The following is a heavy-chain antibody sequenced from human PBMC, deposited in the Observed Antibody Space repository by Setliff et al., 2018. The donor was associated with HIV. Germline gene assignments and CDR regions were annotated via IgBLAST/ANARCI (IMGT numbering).Heavy chain of an antibody. V-gene: IGHV3-23*01. Sequence: GGSLRLSCAASGFTFSTYSMVWVRQAPGKGLEWVSGIGGAYDGNAYHADSVKGRFTIFRENSKNIVYLQMSNLRAEDTALYYCAKVMITTTWAFDFWGQGTPVTVSS. CDR3: AKVMITTTWAFDF. CDR1: GFTFSTYS. CDR2: IGGAYDGNA. D-gene: IGHD1-26*01. J-gene: IGHJ4*02.